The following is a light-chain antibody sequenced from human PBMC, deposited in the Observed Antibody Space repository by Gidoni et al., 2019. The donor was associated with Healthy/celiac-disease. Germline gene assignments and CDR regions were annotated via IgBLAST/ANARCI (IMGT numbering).Light chain of an antibody. Sequence: IVLTQSPATLSLSPGERATLSCRASQSVSSYLAWYQQKPGQAPSLLIYDESNRATGIPARFSGSGSGTDFTLNISSIEPEDFAVYYCQQSSNWITFGQGKRLEIK. CDR2: DES. J-gene: IGKJ5*01. CDR1: QSVSSY. CDR3: QQSSNWIT. V-gene: IGKV3-11*01.